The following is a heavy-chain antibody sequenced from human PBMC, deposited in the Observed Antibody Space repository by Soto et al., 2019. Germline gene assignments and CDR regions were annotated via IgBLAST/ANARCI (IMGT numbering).Heavy chain of an antibody. V-gene: IGHV3-74*03. CDR1: GLTFRSYW. J-gene: IGHJ4*02. CDR2: INTDGSVA. Sequence: GGSLRLSCAASGLTFRSYWMHWVRQAPGKGLVWVSRINTDGSVAMYVDSVKGRFTISRDNAKNSLFLQMNSLRPEDTALYYCAKDMKWGGMTTIHYFDSWGQGT. CDR3: AKDMKWGGMTTIHYFDS. D-gene: IGHD4-17*01.